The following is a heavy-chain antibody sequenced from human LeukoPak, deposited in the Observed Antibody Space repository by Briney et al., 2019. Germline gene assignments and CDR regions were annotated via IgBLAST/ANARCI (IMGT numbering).Heavy chain of an antibody. CDR2: ISYDGSNK. J-gene: IGHJ4*02. CDR3: AKGIAVAGPHD. V-gene: IGHV3-30*18. CDR1: GFTFSSYG. Sequence: GGSLRLSCAASGFTFSSYGMHWVRQAPGKGLEWVAVISYDGSNKYYADSVKGRFTISRDNSKNTLYLQMNSLRAEDTAVYYCAKGIAVAGPHDWGQGTLVTVSS. D-gene: IGHD6-19*01.